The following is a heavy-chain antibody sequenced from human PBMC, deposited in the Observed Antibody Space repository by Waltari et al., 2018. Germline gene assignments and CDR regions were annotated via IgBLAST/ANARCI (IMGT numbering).Heavy chain of an antibody. V-gene: IGHV1-3*01. J-gene: IGHJ4*02. CDR1: GYTFTSYA. CDR3: ARGPLLSKVDY. D-gene: IGHD1-26*01. CDR2: INAGNGNT. Sequence: QVQLVQSGAEVKKPGASVKVSCKASGYTFTSYAMHWVRQAPGQRLDGMGWINAGNGNTKYSQKFQGRVTISVDTSKNQFALNLSSVTAADTAVYYCARGPLLSKVDYWGQGTLVTVSS.